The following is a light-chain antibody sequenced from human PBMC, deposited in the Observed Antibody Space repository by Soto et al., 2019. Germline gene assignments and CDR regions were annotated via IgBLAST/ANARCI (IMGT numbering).Light chain of an antibody. J-gene: IGKJ3*01. V-gene: IGKV3-20*01. Sequence: EIVLTQSPDTLSLSPGERATLSCTASESVTSSCLAWYQRKAGQAPRLLIHTTSTRATDIPDRFSGSGSGTDFTLTISRLEPEDFAVYYCQQCGGSPLFSFGPGTRADI. CDR3: QQCGGSPLFS. CDR2: TTS. CDR1: ESVTSSC.